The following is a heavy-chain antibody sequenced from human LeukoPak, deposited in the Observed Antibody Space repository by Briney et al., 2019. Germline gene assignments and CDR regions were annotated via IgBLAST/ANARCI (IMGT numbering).Heavy chain of an antibody. J-gene: IGHJ4*02. CDR1: GGSFSGYY. V-gene: IGHV4-34*01. CDR3: AGTMVRGAPRLFY. CDR2: INHSGIT. Sequence: SETLSLTCAVYGGSFSGYYWSWIRQPPGKGLEWIGEINHSGITNYNPSLKSRVTISVDTSKNQFSLKLSSVTAADTAVYYCAGTMVRGAPRLFYWGQGTLVTVSS. D-gene: IGHD3-10*01.